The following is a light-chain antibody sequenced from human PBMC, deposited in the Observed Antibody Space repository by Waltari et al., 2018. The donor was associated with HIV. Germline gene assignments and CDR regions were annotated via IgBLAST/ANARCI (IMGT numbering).Light chain of an antibody. CDR3: AAWDDSLSGRV. CDR2: RNN. Sequence: QSVLTQPPSASGTPGQRVTISCSGSSSNVGSNYVYWYQQLPGQAPKLLIYRNNKRPSGVPDRFSGSKSGTSASLAISGLRSEDEADYYCAAWDDSLSGRVFGGGTKLTVL. V-gene: IGLV1-47*01. J-gene: IGLJ3*02. CDR1: SSNVGSNY.